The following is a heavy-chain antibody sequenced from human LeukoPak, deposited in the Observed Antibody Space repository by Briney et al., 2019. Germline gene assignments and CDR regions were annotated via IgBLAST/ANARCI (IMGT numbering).Heavy chain of an antibody. D-gene: IGHD3/OR15-3a*01. J-gene: IGHJ4*02. CDR1: GFTFTNYA. CDR3: AKSPKERTPLGART. CDR2: ITGGGGST. Sequence: GGSLRLSCAASGFTFTNYAMSWVRQAPGKGLEWVSSITGGGGSTAYADSVKGRFTISRDNSENTLYLQMDSLRAEDTAVYFCAKSPKERTPLGARTGGQGTLVTVSS. V-gene: IGHV3-23*01.